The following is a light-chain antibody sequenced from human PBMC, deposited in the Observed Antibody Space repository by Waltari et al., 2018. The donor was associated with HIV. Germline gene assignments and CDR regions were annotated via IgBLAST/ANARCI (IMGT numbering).Light chain of an antibody. Sequence: QSALSQPASVSASPGQSVALSCSGRASDIGRYNYVSWYQQHPDKTPRLILFDVNNRPSGISDRFSGSKSGTTASLTISTVETDDEADYYCASYTVNSTGVFGSGTKLTVL. CDR3: ASYTVNSTGV. J-gene: IGLJ1*01. CDR1: ASDIGRYNY. CDR2: DVN. V-gene: IGLV2-14*03.